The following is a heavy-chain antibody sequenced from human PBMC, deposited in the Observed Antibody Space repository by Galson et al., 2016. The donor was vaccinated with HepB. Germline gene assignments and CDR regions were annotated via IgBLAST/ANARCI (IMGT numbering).Heavy chain of an antibody. CDR2: IYYSGTT. V-gene: IGHV4-39*01. J-gene: IGHJ4*02. Sequence: ETLSLTCTVSGGSISSSDYYWGWIRQPPGKGLEWIGSIYYSGTTYYNLSLKSRVTISVDTSKNQFSLKLSPVTAADTAVYYCARLRYSTGPIDYWGQGTLVIVSS. CDR1: GGSISSSDYY. D-gene: IGHD6-19*01. CDR3: ARLRYSTGPIDY.